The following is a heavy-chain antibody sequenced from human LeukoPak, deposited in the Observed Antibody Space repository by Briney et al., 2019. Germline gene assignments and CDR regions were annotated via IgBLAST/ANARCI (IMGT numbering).Heavy chain of an antibody. CDR1: GGSISSYY. V-gene: IGHV4-59*12. J-gene: IGHJ5*02. CDR2: IYYSGST. D-gene: IGHD2-2*01. CDR3: AREGVKYCSSTSCNWFDP. Sequence: SETLSLTCTVSGGSISSYYWSWIRQPPGKGLECIGYIYYSGSTNYNPSLKSRVTISVDTSKNQFSLKLSSVTAADTAVYYCAREGVKYCSSTSCNWFDPWGQGTLVTVSS.